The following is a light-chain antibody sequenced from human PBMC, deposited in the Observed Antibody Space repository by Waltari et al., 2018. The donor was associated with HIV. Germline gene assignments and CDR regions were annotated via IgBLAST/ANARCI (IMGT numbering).Light chain of an antibody. J-gene: IGKJ1*01. V-gene: IGKV1-9*01. CDR2: AAS. CDR3: QQLNAYPRT. CDR1: QGIGTS. Sequence: DVQLTQSPSFLSASVGDIVTITCRASQGIGTSLAWYQQTPGKAPNLLISAASTLQSGIPSRCSGGGSGTEFTLTISSLQPEYLATYYCQQLNAYPRTFGQGTKVDFK.